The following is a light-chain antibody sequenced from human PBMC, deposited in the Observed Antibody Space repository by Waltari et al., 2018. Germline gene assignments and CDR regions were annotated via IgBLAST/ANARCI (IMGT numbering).Light chain of an antibody. CDR3: CSYAGRATWA. V-gene: IGLV2-11*01. CDR1: SSDVGGYDY. Sequence: QSALTQPRSVSGSPGHSVTISCTGTSSDVGGYDYVSWYQQHPGKAPKLVIYDVNKRPSGVPDLFSGSNSGNTASLTISGLQGDDEADYNCCSYAGRATWAFGGGTKLTVL. J-gene: IGLJ3*02. CDR2: DVN.